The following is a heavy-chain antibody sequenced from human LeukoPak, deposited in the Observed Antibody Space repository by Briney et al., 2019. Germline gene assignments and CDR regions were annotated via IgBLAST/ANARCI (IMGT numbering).Heavy chain of an antibody. D-gene: IGHD6-13*01. CDR1: GFTFSSYA. CDR3: ARDGAARGGGYFDY. J-gene: IGHJ4*02. V-gene: IGHV3-30*01. Sequence: PGGSLRLSCAASGFTFSSYAMHWVRQAPGKGLEGVAVISYDGSNKYYADSVKGRFTISRDNSKKTLYLQMNSLRAEDTAAYYCARDGAARGGGYFDYWGQGTLVTVSS. CDR2: ISYDGSNK.